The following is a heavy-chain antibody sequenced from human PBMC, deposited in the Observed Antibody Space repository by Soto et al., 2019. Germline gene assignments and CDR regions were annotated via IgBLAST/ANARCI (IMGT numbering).Heavy chain of an antibody. CDR2: INSDGSST. CDR1: GFTFSSYW. Sequence: GGSLRLSCAASGFTFSSYWMHWVRQAPGKGLVWVSRINSDGSSTSYADSVKGRFTISRDNAKNTLYLQMNSLRAEDTAVYYCARETEQQLYNWFDPWGQGTLVTVSS. CDR3: ARETEQQLYNWFDP. J-gene: IGHJ5*02. V-gene: IGHV3-74*01. D-gene: IGHD6-13*01.